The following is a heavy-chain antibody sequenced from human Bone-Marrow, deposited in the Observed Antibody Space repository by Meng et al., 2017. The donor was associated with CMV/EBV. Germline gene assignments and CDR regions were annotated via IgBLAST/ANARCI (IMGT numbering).Heavy chain of an antibody. CDR2: IKQDGSNK. CDR3: ARGTGHCSGGSCYSGFDP. CDR1: GFTFSTDW. J-gene: IGHJ5*02. V-gene: IGHV3-7*03. Sequence: GGSLRLSCVASGFTFSTDWMNWVRQAPGKGLEWVANIKQDGSNKYYADSVKGRFTISRDNSKNTLYLQMNSLRAEDTAVYYCARGTGHCSGGSCYSGFDPWGQGTLVTVSS. D-gene: IGHD2-15*01.